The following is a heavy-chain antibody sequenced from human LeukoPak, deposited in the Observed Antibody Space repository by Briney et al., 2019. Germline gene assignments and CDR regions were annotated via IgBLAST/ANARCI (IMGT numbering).Heavy chain of an antibody. D-gene: IGHD3-22*01. Sequence: ASVKVSCKASGGTFSSYAISWVRQAPGQGLEWMGWISAYNGNTNYAQKLQGRVTMTTDTSTSTAYMELRSLRSDDTAVYYCAREGYYDSSGYYFYWGQGTLVTVSS. CDR3: AREGYYDSSGYYFY. J-gene: IGHJ4*02. V-gene: IGHV1-18*01. CDR1: GGTFSSYA. CDR2: ISAYNGNT.